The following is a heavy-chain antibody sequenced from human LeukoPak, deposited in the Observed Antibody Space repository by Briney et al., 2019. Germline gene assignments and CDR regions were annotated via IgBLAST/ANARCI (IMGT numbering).Heavy chain of an antibody. V-gene: IGHV3-64*01. CDR2: ISSNGGST. D-gene: IGHD2-15*01. CDR3: ARDAGFCSGGSCPRYYFDY. CDR1: GFTFSSYA. Sequence: GGSLRLSCAASGFTFSSYAMHWVRQAPGKGLEYVSAISSNGGSTYYANTVQGRFTISRDNSKNTLYLQMGSLRAEDMAVYYCARDAGFCSGGSCPRYYFDYWGQGTLVTVSS. J-gene: IGHJ4*02.